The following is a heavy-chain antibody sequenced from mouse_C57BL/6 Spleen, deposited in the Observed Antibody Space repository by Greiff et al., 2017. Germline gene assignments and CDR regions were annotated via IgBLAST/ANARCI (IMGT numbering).Heavy chain of an antibody. CDR1: GYSFTGYY. Sequence: EVKLVESGPELVKPGASVKISCKASGYSFTGYYMNWVKQSPEKSLEWIGEINPSTGGTTYNQKFKAKATLTVDKSSSTAYMQLKSLTSEDSAVYYCARRVTTEGFDYWGQGTTLTVSS. D-gene: IGHD1-1*01. V-gene: IGHV1-42*01. CDR3: ARRVTTEGFDY. J-gene: IGHJ2*01. CDR2: INPSTGGT.